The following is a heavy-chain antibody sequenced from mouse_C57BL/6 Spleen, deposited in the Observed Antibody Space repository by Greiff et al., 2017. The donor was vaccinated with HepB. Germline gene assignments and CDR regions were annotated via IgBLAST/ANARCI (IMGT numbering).Heavy chain of an antibody. Sequence: QVHVKQSGAELVRPGTSVKMSCKASGYTFTNYWIGWAKQRPGHGLEWIGDIYPGGGYTNYNEKFKGKATLTADKSSSTAYMQFSSLTSEDSAIYYCARGAIYYGNAGYFDYWGQGTTLTVSS. CDR1: GYTFTNYW. V-gene: IGHV1-63*01. D-gene: IGHD2-1*01. CDR3: ARGAIYYGNAGYFDY. J-gene: IGHJ2*01. CDR2: IYPGGGYT.